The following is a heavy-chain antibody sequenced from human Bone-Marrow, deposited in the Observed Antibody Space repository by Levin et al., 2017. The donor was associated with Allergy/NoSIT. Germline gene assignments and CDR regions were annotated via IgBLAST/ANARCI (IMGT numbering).Heavy chain of an antibody. J-gene: IGHJ6*02. CDR3: ARDGPSLYGMDV. V-gene: IGHV4-39*07. CDR1: GGSISSSSYY. Sequence: SETLSLTCTVSGGSISSSSYYWGWIRQPPGKGLEWIGSIYYSGSTYYNPSLKSRVTISVDTSKNQFSLKLSSVTAADTAVYYCARDGPSLYGMDVWGQGTTVTVSS. CDR2: IYYSGST. D-gene: IGHD3/OR15-3a*01.